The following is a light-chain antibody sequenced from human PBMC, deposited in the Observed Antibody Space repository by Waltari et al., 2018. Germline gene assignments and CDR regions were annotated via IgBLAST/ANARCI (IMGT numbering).Light chain of an antibody. J-gene: IGLJ2*01. CDR2: SND. CDR3: AAWDDSLSGVI. Sequence: VLTQPPSASATPGQRVTISCSGAKSNIGSHTVNWYRHPPGAAPKLLIYSNDQRPSGVPDRVSGSKSGTSASLAISELQSEDEADYYCAAWDDSLSGVIFGGGTKLTVL. V-gene: IGLV1-44*01. CDR1: KSNIGSHT.